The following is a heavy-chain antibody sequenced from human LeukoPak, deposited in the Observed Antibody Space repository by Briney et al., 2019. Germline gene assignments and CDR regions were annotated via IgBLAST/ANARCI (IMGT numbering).Heavy chain of an antibody. J-gene: IGHJ4*02. CDR3: ARVRGYSYGPLSY. Sequence: GWSLRLSCAASGFTFSSYSMTWVRQAPGKGLGWVSSISSSSSYIYYADSVKGRFTISRDNAKNSLYLQMNSLRAEDTAVYYCARVRGYSYGPLSYWGQGTLVTVSS. CDR1: GFTFSSYS. D-gene: IGHD5-18*01. CDR2: ISSSSSYI. V-gene: IGHV3-21*01.